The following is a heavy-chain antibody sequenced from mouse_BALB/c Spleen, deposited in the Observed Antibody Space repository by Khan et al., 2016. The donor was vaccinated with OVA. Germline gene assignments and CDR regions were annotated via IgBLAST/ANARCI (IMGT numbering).Heavy chain of an antibody. D-gene: IGHD2-4*01. J-gene: IGHJ3*01. Sequence: VQLKESGPGLVQPSQSLSITCTVSGFSLTSYGVHWVRQSPGKGLEWLGVIWSGGSTDYSAAFISRLSISKDISKSQVFFKMNSLQANDTAIYYCARNYDYDEGLAYWGQGTLVTVSA. CDR3: ARNYDYDEGLAY. V-gene: IGHV2-2*02. CDR1: GFSLTSYG. CDR2: IWSGGST.